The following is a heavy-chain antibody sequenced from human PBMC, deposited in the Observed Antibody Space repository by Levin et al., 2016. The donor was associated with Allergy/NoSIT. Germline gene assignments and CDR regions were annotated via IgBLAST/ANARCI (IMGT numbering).Heavy chain of an antibody. J-gene: IGHJ4*02. CDR2: TSSDQNTK. D-gene: IGHD2-21*02. Sequence: GGSLRLSCAASGFIFSGYSMYWVRQAPSKGLEWVAVTSSDQNTKYYTDSVKGRFTISRDNSKNMLYLEMNSLRPEDTGVYYCARDTPSNCGADCWRFIPYWGQGTLVTVSS. CDR1: GFIFSGYS. CDR3: ARDTPSNCGADCWRFIPY. V-gene: IGHV3-30*04.